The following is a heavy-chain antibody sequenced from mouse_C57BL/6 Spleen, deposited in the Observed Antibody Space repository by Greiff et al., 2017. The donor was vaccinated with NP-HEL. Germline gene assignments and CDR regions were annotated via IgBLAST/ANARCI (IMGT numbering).Heavy chain of an antibody. V-gene: IGHV1-82*01. Sequence: QVQLQQSGPELVKPGASVKISCKASGYAFSSSWMNWVKQRPGKGLEWIGRIYPGDGDTNYNGKFKGKATLTAAKSSSTAYMQLSSLTSEDSAVYFCARAGTTVVVYWYFEVWGTGTTVTVSS. J-gene: IGHJ1*03. CDR2: IYPGDGDT. D-gene: IGHD1-1*01. CDR3: ARAGTTVVVYWYFEV. CDR1: GYAFSSSW.